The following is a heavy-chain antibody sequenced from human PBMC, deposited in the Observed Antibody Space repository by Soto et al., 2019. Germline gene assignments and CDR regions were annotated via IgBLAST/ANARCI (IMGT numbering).Heavy chain of an antibody. V-gene: IGHV5-10-1*01. CDR2: IDPSDSYT. Sequence: RESLKVSCKGSGYSFTSYWISWVRQMPGKGLEWMGRIDPSDSYTNYSPSFQGHVTISADKSISTAYLQWSSLKASDTAMYYCARIKVVSATLSYYYRMDVWGQG. CDR3: ARIKVVSATLSYYYRMDV. D-gene: IGHD2-15*01. J-gene: IGHJ6*02. CDR1: GYSFTSYW.